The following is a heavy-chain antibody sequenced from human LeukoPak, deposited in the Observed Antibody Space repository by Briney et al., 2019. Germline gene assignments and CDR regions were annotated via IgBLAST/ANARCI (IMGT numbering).Heavy chain of an antibody. CDR2: IYYSGST. CDR1: GGSISSSSYY. CDR3: ARDLIAVAGKFDY. Sequence: SETLSLTCTVSGGSISSSSYYWGWIRQPPGKGLEWIGSIYYSGSTYYNPSLKSRVTISVDTSRNQFSLKLSSVTAADTAVYYCARDLIAVAGKFDYWGQGTLVTVSS. D-gene: IGHD6-19*01. V-gene: IGHV4-39*07. J-gene: IGHJ4*02.